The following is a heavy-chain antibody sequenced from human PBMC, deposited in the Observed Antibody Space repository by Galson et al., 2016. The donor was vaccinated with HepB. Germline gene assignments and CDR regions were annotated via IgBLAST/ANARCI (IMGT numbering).Heavy chain of an antibody. CDR3: AKDQSSGLEVAETLYHHGMDV. Sequence: SLRLSCAASGFTFSSYAMHWVRQAPGKGLEWVAVISNDGSNKHYADSLKGRFTISRDKSKNTMFLHMNSLRAEDTAVDYCAKDQSSGLEVAETLYHHGMDVWGQGTTVTVSS. J-gene: IGHJ6*02. V-gene: IGHV3-30*18. CDR2: ISNDGSNK. CDR1: GFTFSSYA. D-gene: IGHD6-19*01.